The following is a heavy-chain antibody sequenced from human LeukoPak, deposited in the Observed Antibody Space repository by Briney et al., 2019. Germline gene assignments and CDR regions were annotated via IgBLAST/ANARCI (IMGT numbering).Heavy chain of an antibody. D-gene: IGHD5-18*01. J-gene: IGHJ6*03. CDR2: ISYDGSNK. V-gene: IGHV3-30*04. CDR3: ARDGVDTAMFRTDYYYYYYMDV. CDR1: GFTFDDYA. Sequence: GGSLRLSCAASGFTFDDYAMHWVRQAPGKGLEWVAVISYDGSNKYYADSVKGRFTISRDNSKNTLYLQMNSLRAEDTAVYYCARDGVDTAMFRTDYYYYYYMDVWGKGTTVTVSS.